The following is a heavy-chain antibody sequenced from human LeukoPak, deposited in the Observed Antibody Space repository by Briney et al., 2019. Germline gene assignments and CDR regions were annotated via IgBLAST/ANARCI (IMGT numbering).Heavy chain of an antibody. CDR1: GFTFSSYA. CDR2: ISGSGGST. Sequence: PGGSLRLSCAASGFTFSSYAMSWVRQAPGKGLEWVSGISGSGGSTYYADSVKGRFTISRDNSKNTLYLQMISLRAEDTAVYYCAKEGRDFDWLLVYWGQGTLVTVSS. CDR3: AKEGRDFDWLLVY. V-gene: IGHV3-23*01. D-gene: IGHD3-9*01. J-gene: IGHJ4*02.